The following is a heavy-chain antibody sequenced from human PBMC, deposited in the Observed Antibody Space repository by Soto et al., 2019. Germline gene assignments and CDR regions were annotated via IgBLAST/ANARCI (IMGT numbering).Heavy chain of an antibody. CDR1: GGTFSSYA. V-gene: IGHV1-69*12. CDR2: IIPIFGTA. Sequence: QVQLVQSGAEVKKPGSSVKVSCKASGGTFSSYAISWVRQAPGQGLEWMGGIIPIFGTANYAQKFQGRVTITADESTSRAYMELSSLRSEDTAVYYCAREYSSSWYRVGDWFDPWGQGTLVTVSS. D-gene: IGHD6-13*01. J-gene: IGHJ5*02. CDR3: AREYSSSWYRVGDWFDP.